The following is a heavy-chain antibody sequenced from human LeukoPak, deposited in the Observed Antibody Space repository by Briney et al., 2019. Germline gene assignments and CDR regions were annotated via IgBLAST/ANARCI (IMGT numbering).Heavy chain of an antibody. Sequence: ASVKVSCKASGYTFTGYYMHWVRQAPGQGLEWMGWINPNSGGTNYAQKFQGRVTMTRDTPISTAYMELSRLRSDDTAVYYCASRLSGDYDYVWGSYPLGMDVWGQGTTVTVSS. V-gene: IGHV1-2*02. J-gene: IGHJ6*02. D-gene: IGHD3-16*02. CDR3: ASRLSGDYDYVWGSYPLGMDV. CDR2: INPNSGGT. CDR1: GYTFTGYY.